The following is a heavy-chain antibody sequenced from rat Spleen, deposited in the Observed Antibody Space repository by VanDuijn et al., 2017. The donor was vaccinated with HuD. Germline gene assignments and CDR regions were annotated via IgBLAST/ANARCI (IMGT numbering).Heavy chain of an antibody. J-gene: IGHJ4*01. Sequence: EVQLVESGGGLVQPGRSLKLSCAASGFTFSNYYMAWVRQAPTKGLEWVAYISAVGDNTYYRDSVKGRFTISRDNAKSTLYLQLDSLRSEDTATYYCAKENTIAPGGVMDAWGQGASVTVSS. D-gene: IGHD1-2*01. CDR3: AKENTIAPGGVMDA. CDR2: ISAVGDNT. V-gene: IGHV5-25*01. CDR1: GFTFSNYY.